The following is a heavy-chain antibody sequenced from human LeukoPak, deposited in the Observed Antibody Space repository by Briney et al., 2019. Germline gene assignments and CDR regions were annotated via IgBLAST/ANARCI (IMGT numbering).Heavy chain of an antibody. CDR3: ARDFEVVTAIPWYFDY. V-gene: IGHV1-2*02. CDR1: GYTFTGYY. D-gene: IGHD2-21*02. Sequence: GASVKVSCKASGYTFTGYYMHWVRQAPGQGLEWMGWINPNSGGTNNAQKFQGRVTMTRDTSISTAYMELSRLRSDDTAVYYCARDFEVVTAIPWYFDYWGQGTLVTVSS. J-gene: IGHJ4*02. CDR2: INPNSGGT.